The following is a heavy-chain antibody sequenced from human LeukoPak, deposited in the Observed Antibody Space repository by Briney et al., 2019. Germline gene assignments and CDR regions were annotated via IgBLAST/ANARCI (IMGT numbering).Heavy chain of an antibody. CDR2: ISGSGSGGST. CDR3: AKSGYNRFDY. CDR1: GFTFSSSA. V-gene: IGHV3-23*01. D-gene: IGHD5-24*01. J-gene: IGHJ4*02. Sequence: GGSLRLSCAASGFTFSSSAMSWVRQAPGKGLEWVSNISGSGSGGSTYYADSVKGRFTVSRDNSKNTLYLQMNSLRAEDTAVYYCAKSGYNRFDYWGQGTLVTVSS.